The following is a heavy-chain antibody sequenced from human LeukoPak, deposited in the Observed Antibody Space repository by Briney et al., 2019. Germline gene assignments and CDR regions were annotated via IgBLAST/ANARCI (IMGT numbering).Heavy chain of an antibody. D-gene: IGHD3-3*01. CDR3: ARGRYDFSSGLAPRWYYYMDV. V-gene: IGHV4-34*01. CDR2: INHSGST. Sequence: PSETLSLTCAVYGGSFSGYYWSWIRQPPGKGLECIGEINHSGSTNYNPSLKSRVTISVDTSKNQFSLKLSSVTAADTAVYYCARGRYDFSSGLAPRWYYYMDVWGKGTTVTVSS. J-gene: IGHJ6*03. CDR1: GGSFSGYY.